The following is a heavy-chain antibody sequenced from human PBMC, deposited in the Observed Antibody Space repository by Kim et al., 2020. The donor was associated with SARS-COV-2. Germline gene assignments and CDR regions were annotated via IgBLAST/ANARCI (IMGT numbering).Heavy chain of an antibody. D-gene: IGHD6-19*01. CDR3: AREGEHSSCCLGDS. CDR1: GFTFSRYG. V-gene: IGHV3-33*01. Sequence: GGSLRLSCAASGFTFSRYGVHWVRQAPGKGLQWVAVIWYDESNKYYGDSVKGRFTISRDNSKNTVYLQMNSLRAEDTAVYYCAREGEHSSCCLGDSWGQGTLVTVSS. CDR2: IWYDESNK. J-gene: IGHJ4*02.